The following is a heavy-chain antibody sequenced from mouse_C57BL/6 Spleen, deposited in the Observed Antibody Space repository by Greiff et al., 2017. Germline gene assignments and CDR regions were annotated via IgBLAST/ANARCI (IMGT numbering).Heavy chain of an antibody. V-gene: IGHV1-72*01. Sequence: QVPLQQPGAELVKPGASVKLSCKASGYTFTSYWMHWVKQRPGRGLAWICRIDPNSGGTKYNEKFKSQATLTVDKPSRTAYMQLSSLTSEDSAVYECAREGIVRAMDYWGQGTSVTVSS. CDR3: AREGIVRAMDY. J-gene: IGHJ4*01. D-gene: IGHD2-5*01. CDR1: GYTFTSYW. CDR2: IDPNSGGT.